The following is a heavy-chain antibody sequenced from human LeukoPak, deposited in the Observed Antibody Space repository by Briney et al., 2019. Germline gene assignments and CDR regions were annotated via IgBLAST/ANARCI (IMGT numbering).Heavy chain of an antibody. CDR1: GGSISSSSYY. V-gene: IGHV4-39*07. CDR3: ARTGDIVVVVAAKGQSHYFDY. J-gene: IGHJ4*02. Sequence: SETLSLTCTVSGGSISSSSYYWGWIRQPPGKGLEWIGSIYYSGSTYYNPSLKSRVTISVDTSKNQFSLKLSSVTAADTAVYYCARTGDIVVVVAAKGQSHYFDYWGQGALVTVSS. D-gene: IGHD2-15*01. CDR2: IYYSGST.